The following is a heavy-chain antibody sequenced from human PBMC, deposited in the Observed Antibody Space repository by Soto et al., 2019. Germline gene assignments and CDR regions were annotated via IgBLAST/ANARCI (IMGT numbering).Heavy chain of an antibody. CDR2: IYYSGSI. CDR1: GGSISSGNYF. D-gene: IGHD3-10*01. J-gene: IGHJ4*02. V-gene: IGHV4-31*03. CDR3: ARGRERFGGVMDY. Sequence: QVQLQESGPGLVKPSQTLSLTCTVSGGSISSGNYFWSRIRQHPGKVLEWIGYIYYSGSINYNPSLKSRVTISGDTSKNQFSLNLSSVTAADTDVYYCARGRERFGGVMDYLGQGTLVTVSS.